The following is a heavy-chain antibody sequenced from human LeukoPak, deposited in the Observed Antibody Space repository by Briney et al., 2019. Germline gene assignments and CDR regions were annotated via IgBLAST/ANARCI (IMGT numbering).Heavy chain of an antibody. V-gene: IGHV6-1*01. Sequence: SQTLSLTCAISGGSVSSNSAAWNWIRQSPSRGLEWLGRTYYRSKWYNDYAVSVKSRITINPDTSKNQFSLQLNSVTPEDTAVYYCARGTRGSYYTYVLDWFDPWGQGTLVTVSS. CDR1: GGSVSSNSAA. CDR3: ARGTRGSYYTYVLDWFDP. J-gene: IGHJ5*02. D-gene: IGHD3-10*01. CDR2: TYYRSKWYN.